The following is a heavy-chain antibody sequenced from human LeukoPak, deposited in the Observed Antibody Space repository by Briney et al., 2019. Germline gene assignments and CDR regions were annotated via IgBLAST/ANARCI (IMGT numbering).Heavy chain of an antibody. J-gene: IGHJ4*02. CDR3: ARDRAAWFVDY. Sequence: WVRQAPGKGLEWVAVIWYDGSNKYYADSVKGRFTISRDNSMNTLSLQMNSLRAEDTAVYYCARDRAAWFVDYWGQGTLVTASS. D-gene: IGHD3-10*01. CDR2: IWYDGSNK. V-gene: IGHV3-33*01.